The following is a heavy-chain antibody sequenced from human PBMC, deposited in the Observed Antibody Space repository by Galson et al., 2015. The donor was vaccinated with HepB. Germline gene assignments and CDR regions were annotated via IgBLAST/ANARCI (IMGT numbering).Heavy chain of an antibody. CDR3: ATVRYFADAFDI. D-gene: IGHD3-9*01. Sequence: SLRLSYAASGFTFSSYSMNWVRQAPGKGLEWVSYISSSSSTIYYADSVKGRFTISRDNAKNSLYLQMNSLRDEDTAVYYCATVRYFADAFDIWGQGTMVTVSS. V-gene: IGHV3-48*02. CDR2: ISSSSSTI. CDR1: GFTFSSYS. J-gene: IGHJ3*02.